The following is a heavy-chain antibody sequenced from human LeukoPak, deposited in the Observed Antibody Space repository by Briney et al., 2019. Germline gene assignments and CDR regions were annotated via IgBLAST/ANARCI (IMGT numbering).Heavy chain of an antibody. D-gene: IGHD2-15*01. CDR3: ARALGYCSGGSCYSFYYYGMDV. CDR1: GYTFTNYV. J-gene: IGHJ6*02. V-gene: IGHV7-4-1*02. CDR2: INTNTGNP. Sequence: ASVKVSCKASGYTFTNYVMSWVRQAPGQGLEWMGWINTNTGNPTFAQGFTGRFVFSLDTSVSTAYLQISSLKAEDTAVYYRARALGYCSGGSCYSFYYYGMDVWGQGTTVTVSS.